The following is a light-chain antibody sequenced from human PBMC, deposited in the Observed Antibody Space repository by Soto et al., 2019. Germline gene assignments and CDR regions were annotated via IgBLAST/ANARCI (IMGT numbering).Light chain of an antibody. J-gene: IGKJ5*01. CDR3: QQYHWAPDT. Sequence: EIVLTQSPGTLSLSPGERATLSCRASQIVGGDTLAWFQQRRGRDPRLVIYGASNRAAGIPDRFSGSGSGTDFTLTVSRLEPEDFAMYYCQQYHWAPDTFGQGTRLEMK. CDR1: QIVGGDT. CDR2: GAS. V-gene: IGKV3-20*01.